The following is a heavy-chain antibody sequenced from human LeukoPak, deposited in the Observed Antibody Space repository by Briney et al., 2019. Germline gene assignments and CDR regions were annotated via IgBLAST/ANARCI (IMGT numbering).Heavy chain of an antibody. CDR2: IYYSRST. D-gene: IGHD5-12*01. CDR3: ARGPSGLRSPFNT. Sequence: PSETLSLTCTVSGYSISNGYYWGWIRQPPGKGLEWIGSIYYSRSTYYSPSLKSRVTISVDTSKNQFSLKLTSVTAADTAVYYCARGPSGLRSPFNTWGQGTTVTVSS. V-gene: IGHV4-38-2*02. J-gene: IGHJ3*02. CDR1: GYSISNGYY.